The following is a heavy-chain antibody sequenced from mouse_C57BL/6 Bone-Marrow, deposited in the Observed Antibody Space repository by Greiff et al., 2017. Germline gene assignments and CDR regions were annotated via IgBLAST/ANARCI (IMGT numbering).Heavy chain of an antibody. J-gene: IGHJ1*03. V-gene: IGHV1-81*01. CDR3: ARSLYYYDYDYYIDF. Sequence: VQLQQSGAELARPGASVKMSCKASGYTFRSYGISWVKQRTGQGLEWIGKIYPRDGDTYYNEKFKGKATLTEDKSYRPAYMELRSLTSEDSAVYFCARSLYYYDYDYYIDFWGTGTAVTVSS. D-gene: IGHD2-4*01. CDR1: GYTFRSYG. CDR2: IYPRDGDT.